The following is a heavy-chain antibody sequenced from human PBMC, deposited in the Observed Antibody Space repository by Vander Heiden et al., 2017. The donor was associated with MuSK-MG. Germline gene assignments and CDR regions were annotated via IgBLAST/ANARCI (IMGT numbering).Heavy chain of an antibody. J-gene: IGHJ4*02. D-gene: IGHD3-9*01. CDR2: IYYSGST. CDR1: GGSISSSSYY. CDR3: ARASFVGRYFDWFH. V-gene: IGHV4-39*07. Sequence: QLQLQESGPGLVKPSETLSLTCTVSGGSISSSSYYWGWIRQPPGKGLEWIGSIYYSGSTYYNPSLKSRVTISVDTSKNQFSLKLSSVTAADTAVYYCARASFVGRYFDWFHWGQGTRVTVSS.